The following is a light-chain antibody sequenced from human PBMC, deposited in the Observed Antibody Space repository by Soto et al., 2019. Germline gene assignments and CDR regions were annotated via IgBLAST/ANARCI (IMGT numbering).Light chain of an antibody. J-gene: IGKJ1*01. Sequence: EIVMTQSPVTLSLSPGERATLSCRAGESVSSNLAWYQQKPGQAPRLLIYGASTRATGVPARFTGSGSGTEFTLPISSLQFDDSAVYYCQQDNNWWTFGQGTKVEIK. CDR1: ESVSSN. V-gene: IGKV3-15*01. CDR2: GAS. CDR3: QQDNNWWT.